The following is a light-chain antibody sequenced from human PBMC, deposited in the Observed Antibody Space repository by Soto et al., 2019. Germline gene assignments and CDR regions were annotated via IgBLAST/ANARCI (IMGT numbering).Light chain of an antibody. CDR1: QSVSSN. CDR2: GAS. Sequence: EIVMTQSPATLSVSPGERAALSCRASQSVSSNLAWYQQKPGQAPRLLIYGASTRATGIPASFSGSGSGTDFTLTISSLQSEDFAVYYCQQYNNWPQRTFGQGTKVEIK. V-gene: IGKV3-15*01. J-gene: IGKJ1*01. CDR3: QQYNNWPQRT.